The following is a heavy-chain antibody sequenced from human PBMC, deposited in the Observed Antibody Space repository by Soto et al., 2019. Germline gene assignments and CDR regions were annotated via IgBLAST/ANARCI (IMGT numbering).Heavy chain of an antibody. D-gene: IGHD2-2*01. CDR3: SNLGSQLLSYYGMDV. Sequence: GGSLRLSCAASGFTFSSYAMGWVRQAPGKGLERVSTFGITGGDTYCADSVKGRFFISRDDSKYTLHLQMNSLRAEGTAVYHCSNLGSQLLSYYGMDVWGQGTTVTV. CDR1: GFTFSSYA. CDR2: FGITGGDT. J-gene: IGHJ6*02. V-gene: IGHV3-23*01.